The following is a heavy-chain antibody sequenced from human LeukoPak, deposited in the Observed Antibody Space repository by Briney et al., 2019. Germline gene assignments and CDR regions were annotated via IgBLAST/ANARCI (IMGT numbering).Heavy chain of an antibody. CDR2: ISSDSRTI. CDR1: GFTFSSHS. CDR3: ARYGSGTSYITNYFDY. V-gene: IGHV3-48*02. J-gene: IGHJ4*02. D-gene: IGHD3-10*01. Sequence: PGGSLRLSCAASGFTFSSHSMNLVRQAPGKGLECVSYISSDSRTIYYADSVKGRFTIFRDNAKNPLYMQMKSLRDDDTAVYYCARYGSGTSYITNYFDYWGEGTLVTVSS.